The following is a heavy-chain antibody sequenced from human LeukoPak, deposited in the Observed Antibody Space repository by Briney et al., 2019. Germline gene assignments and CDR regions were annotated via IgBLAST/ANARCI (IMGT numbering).Heavy chain of an antibody. V-gene: IGHV4-31*03. CDR1: GVSISSVNYY. CDR2: IYYSGST. D-gene: IGHD3-22*01. Sequence: PSETLSLTCTVSGVSISSVNYYWSWIRQHPGKGLEWIGYIYYSGSTYYNPSLKSRVTISVDSSKNQFSLYLTSVTAADTAVYYCARENYYDSSGIFDYWGQGTLSPSPQ. CDR3: ARENYYDSSGIFDY. J-gene: IGHJ4*02.